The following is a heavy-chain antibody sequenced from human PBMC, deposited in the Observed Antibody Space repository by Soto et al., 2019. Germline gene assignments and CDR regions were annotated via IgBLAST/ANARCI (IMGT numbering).Heavy chain of an antibody. CDR3: VRLLDPLKYFDWMSHDF. J-gene: IGHJ4*02. CDR2: IFYTGNT. V-gene: IGHV4-39*01. Sequence: PSETLSLTCTVSGIAISSDNYHWGWIRKPPGKGLEWIGSIFYTGNTYYKSSLESRITISVDTSKNQFSLNLRSVTAADTAVYYCVRLLDPLKYFDWMSHDFWGQGTQVTVS. D-gene: IGHD3-9*01. CDR1: GIAISSDNYH.